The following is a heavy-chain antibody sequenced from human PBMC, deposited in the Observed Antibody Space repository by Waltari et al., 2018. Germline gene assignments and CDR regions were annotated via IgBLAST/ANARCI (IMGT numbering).Heavy chain of an antibody. CDR3: AKDQWYGGTYYFKDAFDI. J-gene: IGHJ3*02. D-gene: IGHD1-26*01. Sequence: EVQLLESGGGLVQPGGSLRRSCSASGFTFSSYAMNWVRQAPGKGLEWVSGSSGSAGSTYYADSVKGRFTISRDNSKNTLYLQMSSLRAEDTAIYYCAKDQWYGGTYYFKDAFDIWGQGTMVTVSS. CDR2: SSGSAGST. V-gene: IGHV3-23*01. CDR1: GFTFSSYA.